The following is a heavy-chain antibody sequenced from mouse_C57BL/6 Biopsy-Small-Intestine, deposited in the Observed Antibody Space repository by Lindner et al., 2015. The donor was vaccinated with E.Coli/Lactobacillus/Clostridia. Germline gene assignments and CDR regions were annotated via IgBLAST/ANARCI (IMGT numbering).Heavy chain of an antibody. CDR1: GYAFSSYW. CDR2: IYPGDGDT. CDR3: ARDYYGSSYGYFDV. J-gene: IGHJ1*03. Sequence: VQLQESGAELVKPGASVKISCKASGYAFSSYWMNWAKQRPGKGLEWIGQIYPGDGDTNYNGKFKGKATLTADKSSSTAYMQLSSLTSEDSAVYFCARDYYGSSYGYFDVWGTGTTVTVSS. D-gene: IGHD1-1*01. V-gene: IGHV1-80*01.